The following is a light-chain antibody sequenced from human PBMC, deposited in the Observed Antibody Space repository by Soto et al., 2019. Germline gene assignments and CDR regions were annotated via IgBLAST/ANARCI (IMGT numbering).Light chain of an antibody. J-gene: IGKJ1*01. Sequence: EVVLTQSPGTLSLCPGEGATVSCRAIQSISRLYLSWYQQKPGQPPRLLIYDGSTRATGIPDRFSGSGSGTDFTLTISKLEPGDLAVYYCQQYDTSDTWTFGQGTKVDI. CDR2: DGS. CDR3: QQYDTSDTWT. CDR1: QSISRLY. V-gene: IGKV3-20*01.